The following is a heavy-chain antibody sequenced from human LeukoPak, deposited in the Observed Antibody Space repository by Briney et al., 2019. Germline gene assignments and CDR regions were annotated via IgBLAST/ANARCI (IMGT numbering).Heavy chain of an antibody. CDR2: IYSGGST. CDR3: ARGCSSTSCYGFDY. V-gene: IGHV3-53*01. CDR1: GFTVSSKY. J-gene: IGHJ4*02. D-gene: IGHD2-2*01. Sequence: GGSLRLSCAASGFTVSSKYMSWVRQAPGKGLEWVSVIYSGGSTYYADSVKGRFTISRDNSKTTLYLQMNSLRAEDTAVYYCARGCSSTSCYGFDYSGQGTLVSVSS.